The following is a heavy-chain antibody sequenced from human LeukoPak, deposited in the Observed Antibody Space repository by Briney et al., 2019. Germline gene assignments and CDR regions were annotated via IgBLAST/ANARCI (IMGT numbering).Heavy chain of an antibody. Sequence: ASVKVSCKASGYTFTGYYMHWVRQAPGHGLEWMGRINPNSGGTNYAQKFQGRVTMTRDTSISTAYMELSRLRSDDTAVYYCARAPGMEWLPDYWGQGTLVTVSS. CDR3: ARAPGMEWLPDY. CDR2: INPNSGGT. J-gene: IGHJ4*02. CDR1: GYTFTGYY. V-gene: IGHV1-2*06. D-gene: IGHD3-3*01.